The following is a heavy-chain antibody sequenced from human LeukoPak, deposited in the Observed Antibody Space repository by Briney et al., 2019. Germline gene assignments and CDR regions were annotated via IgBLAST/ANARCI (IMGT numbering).Heavy chain of an antibody. CDR3: ARLPAATDI. CDR2: IYYSGST. Sequence: KPSETLSLTCTVSGGSISSSTYYWGWIRQPPGKGLEGIASIYYSGSTYYNPSLKSRVTISVDTSKNQFSLKVSSVTAADTAVYYCARLPAATDIWGQGTMVTVSS. V-gene: IGHV4-39*01. J-gene: IGHJ3*02. CDR1: GGSISSSTYY.